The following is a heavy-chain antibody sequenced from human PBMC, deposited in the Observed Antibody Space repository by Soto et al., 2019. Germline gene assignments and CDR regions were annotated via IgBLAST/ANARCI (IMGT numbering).Heavy chain of an antibody. J-gene: IGHJ4*02. V-gene: IGHV4-59*01. CDR3: ARGRDGYNFPFDY. CDR1: GGSMISYY. CDR2: IYYAGST. D-gene: IGHD5-12*01. Sequence: SETLSLTCTVSGGSMISYYWSWIRQPPGRGLEWIGFIYYAGSTSYNSSLKSRVTISVDTSKNQFSLNLSSVTAADTAVYFCARGRDGYNFPFDYWGQGTLVTVSS.